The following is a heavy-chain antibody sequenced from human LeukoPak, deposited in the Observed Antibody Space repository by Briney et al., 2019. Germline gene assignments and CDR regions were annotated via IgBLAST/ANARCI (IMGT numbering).Heavy chain of an antibody. CDR2: ISSSSSYI. J-gene: IGHJ4*02. CDR3: ARVARRYCSGGSCYSDY. V-gene: IGHV3-21*01. CDR1: GFTFSSYS. Sequence: PGGSLRLSCAASGFTFSSYSMNWVRQAPGKGLEWVSSISSSSSYIYYADSAKGRFTISRDNAKNSLYLQMNSLRAEDTAVYYCARVARRYCSGGSCYSDYWGQGTLVTVSS. D-gene: IGHD2-15*01.